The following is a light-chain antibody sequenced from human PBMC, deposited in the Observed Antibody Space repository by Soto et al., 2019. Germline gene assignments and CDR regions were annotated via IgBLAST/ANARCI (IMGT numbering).Light chain of an antibody. CDR2: RNN. CDR3: DAWDCTRTCYG. V-gene: IGLV1-47*01. Sequence: QSVLTQPPSASGTPGQRVTISCSGSSSNIGSNYVYWYQQLPGTAPKLLIYRNNQRPSGVPDRFSGSKSGTSASLAISGLRSEGCADYYWDAWDCTRTCYGFRTWT. CDR1: SSNIGSNY. J-gene: IGLJ1*01.